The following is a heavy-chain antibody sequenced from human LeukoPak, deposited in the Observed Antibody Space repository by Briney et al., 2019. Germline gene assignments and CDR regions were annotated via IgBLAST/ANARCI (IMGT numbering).Heavy chain of an antibody. CDR1: GFTFSSYA. J-gene: IGHJ4*02. CDR2: ISGSGGST. Sequence: PGGSLRLSCAASGFTFSSYAMSWVRQAPGKGLEWVSAISGSGGSTYYADSVKGRFTISRDNSENTLYLQMNSLRAEDTAVYYCANVYYFGSGTYESRYFDYWGQGTLVTVSS. CDR3: ANVYYFGSGTYESRYFDY. V-gene: IGHV3-23*01. D-gene: IGHD3-10*01.